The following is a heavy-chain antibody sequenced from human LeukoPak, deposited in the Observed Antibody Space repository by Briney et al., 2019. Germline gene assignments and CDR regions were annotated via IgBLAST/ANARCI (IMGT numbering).Heavy chain of an antibody. V-gene: IGHV5-51*01. D-gene: IGHD3-16*01. CDR3: PWGRAYIPNAFDI. CDR2: IYPGDPDT. J-gene: IGHJ3*02. Sequence: GESLKISCRGSGYNFNIYSIGWVRQMPGKGLEWMGIIYPGDPDTKYSPSFQGQVTISADKSISTAYLQWSSLKASDTAMYYCPWGRAYIPNAFDIWGQGTMVTVSS. CDR1: GYNFNIYS.